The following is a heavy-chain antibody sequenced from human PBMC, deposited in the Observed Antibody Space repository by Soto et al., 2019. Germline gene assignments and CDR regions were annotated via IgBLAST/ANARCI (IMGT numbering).Heavy chain of an antibody. CDR2: IYYSGST. CDR1: GGTISSYY. Sequence: PSETLSLTCTVSGGTISSYYWSWIRQPPEKRLEWIGYIYYSGSTDYNPSLRSRVTISVDTSKNQFSLKLSSVTAADTAVYYCARHNGPLYVGYYYDMDVWGQGTTVTVSS. J-gene: IGHJ6*02. CDR3: ARHNGPLYVGYYYDMDV. D-gene: IGHD3-16*01. V-gene: IGHV4-59*08.